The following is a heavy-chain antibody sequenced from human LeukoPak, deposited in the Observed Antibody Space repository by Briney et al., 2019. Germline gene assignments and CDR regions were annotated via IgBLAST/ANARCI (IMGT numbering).Heavy chain of an antibody. V-gene: IGHV3-21*01. Sequence: GGSLRLSCAASGFTFSFYSMSWVRQAPGKGLEWVSSVSGSSSYIFYADSVKGRFTISRDDAKNSLYLQMNSLRAEDTAVYYCARRGGEYFFDYWGQGTLVTVSS. D-gene: IGHD3-16*01. CDR2: VSGSSSYI. J-gene: IGHJ4*02. CDR1: GFTFSFYS. CDR3: ARRGGEYFFDY.